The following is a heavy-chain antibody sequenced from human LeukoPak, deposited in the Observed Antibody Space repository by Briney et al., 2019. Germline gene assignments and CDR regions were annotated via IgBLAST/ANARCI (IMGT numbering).Heavy chain of an antibody. CDR2: VSSRSTYT. Sequence: GGFLRLSCAASGFTFSIHGMNWVRQAPGKGLEWVASVSSRSTYTHFADSVKGRFTIYRDDADESLFLHMNGLRVEDTAVYYCARESYDWSGHFPRDFDYWGQGTLVTVSS. D-gene: IGHD3-3*01. CDR1: GFTFSIHG. J-gene: IGHJ4*02. V-gene: IGHV3-21*01. CDR3: ARESYDWSGHFPRDFDY.